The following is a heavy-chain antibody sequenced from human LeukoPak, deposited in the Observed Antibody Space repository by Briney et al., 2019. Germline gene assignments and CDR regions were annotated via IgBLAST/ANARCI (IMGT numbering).Heavy chain of an antibody. CDR3: ARVSRELLLGFDY. V-gene: IGHV3-53*01. D-gene: IGHD1-26*01. CDR1: GFTVSSNY. CDR2: IYSGGST. Sequence: PGGSLRLSCAASGFTVSSNYMSWVRQAPGKGLEWVSVIYSGGSTYYADSVKGRFTISRDNSKNTLYLQMNSLRAEDTAVYYCARVSRELLLGFDYWGQGTLVTVSS. J-gene: IGHJ4*02.